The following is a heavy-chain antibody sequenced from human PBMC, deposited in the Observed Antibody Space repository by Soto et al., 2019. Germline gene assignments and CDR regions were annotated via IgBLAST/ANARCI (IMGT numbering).Heavy chain of an antibody. CDR3: ARDQCFGGGRSCYYFDF. CDR2: ISNDGRGK. Sequence: QVQLVESGGGVVQPGRSLRLSCAASVFTFTTYAIHWVRQAPGKGLEWVAVISNDGRGKYYADSVKGRFTISRDNSKNTLYLQMNSLRDDDTAVYYCARDQCFGGGRSCYYFDFWGQGTLVTVSS. CDR1: VFTFTTYA. J-gene: IGHJ4*02. V-gene: IGHV3-30*04. D-gene: IGHD2-15*01.